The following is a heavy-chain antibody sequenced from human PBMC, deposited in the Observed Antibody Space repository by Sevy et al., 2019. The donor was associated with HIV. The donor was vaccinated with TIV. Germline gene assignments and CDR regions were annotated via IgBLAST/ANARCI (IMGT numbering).Heavy chain of an antibody. J-gene: IGHJ6*02. D-gene: IGHD2-15*01. CDR3: SRDCSGGSCYFGVYYYGMDV. Sequence: GGSLRLSCTASGFPFGDFALSWFRQAPGKGPEWIGFIRSKTYGGSTEYAASVKGRFIISRDVSKTIAYLQMNSLKTEDTAVYYCSRDCSGGSCYFGVYYYGMDVWGQGTTVTVSS. V-gene: IGHV3-49*03. CDR2: IRSKTYGGST. CDR1: GFPFGDFA.